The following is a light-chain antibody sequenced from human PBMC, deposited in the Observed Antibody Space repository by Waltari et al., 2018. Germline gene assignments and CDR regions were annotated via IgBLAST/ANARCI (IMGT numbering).Light chain of an antibody. J-gene: IGKJ5*01. CDR2: DAY. CDR1: RDNDSY. V-gene: IGKV1-39*01. Sequence: DIQMTQSPSSLSTSLGDRVTITCRASRDNDSYLNWYQKKQGKAPKLLIYDAYTLQRGVPPRFSGGGSGTDFTLTISGLQPEDFATYFCQQSYSTPRTFGQGTRLEIK. CDR3: QQSYSTPRT.